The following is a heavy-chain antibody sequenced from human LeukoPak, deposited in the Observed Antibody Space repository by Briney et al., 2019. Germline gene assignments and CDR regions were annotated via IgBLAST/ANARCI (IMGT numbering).Heavy chain of an antibody. J-gene: IGHJ6*03. CDR1: GYTFTGYY. CDR3: ARGEWELLYYYYYMDV. Sequence: ASVKVSFKASGYTFTGYYMHWVRQAPGQGLEWMGWINPNSGGTNYAQKFQGRVTMTRDTSISTAYMELSRLRSDDTAVYYCARGEWELLYYYYYMDVWGKGTTVTVSS. V-gene: IGHV1-2*02. CDR2: INPNSGGT. D-gene: IGHD1-26*01.